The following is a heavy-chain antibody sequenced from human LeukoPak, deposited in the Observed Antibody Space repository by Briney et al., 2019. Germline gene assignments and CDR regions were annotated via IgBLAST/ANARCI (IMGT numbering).Heavy chain of an antibody. CDR1: GGSISSVSYY. J-gene: IGHJ4*02. CDR3: ARGYWFYFDY. V-gene: IGHV4-61*02. Sequence: SETLSLTCSVSGGSISSVSYYWSWIRQPAGKGLEWIGRIYISGTTSYNPSLKSRVTISADTSKNQFSLKLSSVTAADTAVYYCARGYWFYFDYWGQGTLVTVSS. CDR2: IYISGTT. D-gene: IGHD2-8*02.